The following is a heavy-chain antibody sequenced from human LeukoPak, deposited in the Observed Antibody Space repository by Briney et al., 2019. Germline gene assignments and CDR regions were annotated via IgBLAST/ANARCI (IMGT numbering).Heavy chain of an antibody. V-gene: IGHV4-31*03. CDR1: GGSVISGAYY. D-gene: IGHD6-6*01. CDR3: AREHISSPGYNWFDP. CDR2: VYYSGST. Sequence: SETLSLTCTVSGGSVISGAYYWSWIRQHPGKGLEWIGYVYYSGSTYYNPSLKSRVTISVDTSKNQFSLKLSSVTAADAAVYYCAREHISSPGYNWFDPWGQGTLVTVSS. J-gene: IGHJ5*02.